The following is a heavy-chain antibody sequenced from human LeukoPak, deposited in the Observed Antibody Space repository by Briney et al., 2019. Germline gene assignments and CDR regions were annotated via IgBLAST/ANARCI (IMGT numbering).Heavy chain of an antibody. V-gene: IGHV4-31*03. J-gene: IGHJ4*02. CDR2: IYYSGST. D-gene: IGHD3/OR15-3a*01. CDR3: ARRTPGPQLDEYVAYYFDL. CDR1: GGSISSGGYY. Sequence: SETLSLTCTVSGGSISSGGYYWSWIRQHPGKGLEWIGYIYYSGSTYYNPSLKSRVTISVDPSKNQLSLKLNSVTAADTAVYYCARRTPGPQLDEYVAYYFDLWGQGTLVTVSS.